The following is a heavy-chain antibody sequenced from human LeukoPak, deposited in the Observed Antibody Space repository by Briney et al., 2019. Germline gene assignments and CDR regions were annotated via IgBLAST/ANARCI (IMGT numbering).Heavy chain of an antibody. CDR3: ARRSGIAVAGAFDY. Sequence: PGGSLRLSCAASGFTFNNYAMSWVRQAPGKGLEWGSAISDSGGVTKYADSVKGRFTISRDNSKNTLYLQMDSLRAEDTAVYYCARRSGIAVAGAFDYWGQGTLVTVSS. CDR2: ISDSGGVT. CDR1: GFTFNNYA. J-gene: IGHJ4*02. V-gene: IGHV3-23*01. D-gene: IGHD6-19*01.